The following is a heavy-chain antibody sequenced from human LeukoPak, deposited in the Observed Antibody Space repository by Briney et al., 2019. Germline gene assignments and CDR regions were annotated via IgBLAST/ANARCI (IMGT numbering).Heavy chain of an antibody. CDR3: TRDRLVGNWFDP. J-gene: IGHJ5*02. V-gene: IGHV3-74*03. CDR2: INTDGSST. CDR1: GFTFSSHW. D-gene: IGHD2-2*01. Sequence: GGSLRLSRAASGFTFSSHWMHWVRQAPGKGLVWVSRINTDGSSTTYADSVKGRFTISRDNAKNTLFLQMNSLRAEDTAVYYCTRDRLVGNWFDPWGQGTLVTVSS.